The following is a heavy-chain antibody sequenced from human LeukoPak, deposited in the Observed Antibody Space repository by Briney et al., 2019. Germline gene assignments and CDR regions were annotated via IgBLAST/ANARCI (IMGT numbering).Heavy chain of an antibody. CDR2: IYSGGST. CDR1: GFTDSSNY. J-gene: IGHJ3*02. Sequence: GGSLRLSCAASGFTDSSNYMSWVRQAPGKGLEWFSVIYSGGSTYYADSVKGRFTISRDNSKNTLYLQMNSLRAEDTAVYYCASSMVRGARDAFDIWGQGTMVTVSS. V-gene: IGHV3-66*01. CDR3: ASSMVRGARDAFDI. D-gene: IGHD3-10*01.